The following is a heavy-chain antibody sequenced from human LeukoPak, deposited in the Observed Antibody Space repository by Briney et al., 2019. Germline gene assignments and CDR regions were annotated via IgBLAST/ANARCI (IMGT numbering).Heavy chain of an antibody. CDR2: IIPIFGTA. CDR1: GGTFSSYA. V-gene: IGHV1-69*06. Sequence: ASVKVSCKASGGTFSSYAISWVRQAPGQGLEWMGGIIPIFGTANYAQKFQGRVTITADKSTSTAYMELRSLRSDDTAVYYCARVLLGDSSGYYPFDYWGQGTLVTVSS. D-gene: IGHD3-22*01. CDR3: ARVLLGDSSGYYPFDY. J-gene: IGHJ4*02.